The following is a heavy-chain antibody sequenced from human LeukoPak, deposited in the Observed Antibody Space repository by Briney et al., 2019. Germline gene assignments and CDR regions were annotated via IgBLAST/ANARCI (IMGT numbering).Heavy chain of an antibody. V-gene: IGHV3-66*01. CDR3: ATGGYCGGGTCRFDP. CDR2: IYRSGST. D-gene: IGHD2-15*01. Sequence: GGSLRLSCAASGFIVSNNYMSWVRQAPGMGLEWVSVIYRSGSTYYADSVKGRFTTSRDSSKKTLYLQMNSLRAEDTAVYYCATGGYCGGGTCRFDPWGQGTLVTVSS. CDR1: GFIVSNNY. J-gene: IGHJ5*02.